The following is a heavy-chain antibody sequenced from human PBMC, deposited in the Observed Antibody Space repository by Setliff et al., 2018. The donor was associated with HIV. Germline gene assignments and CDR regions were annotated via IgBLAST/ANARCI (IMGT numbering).Heavy chain of an antibody. CDR3: ARLCMLYEVGYYYYYMDF. V-gene: IGHV3-9*01. D-gene: IGHD2-8*01. J-gene: IGHJ6*03. Sequence: GGSLRLSCTASGFTFDDYAMHWVRQAPGKGLEWVAGISWNSGSIGYADSVKGRFTISRDNSKNSLYLQMNSMIAEDTAVYYCARLCMLYEVGYYYYYMDFWGKGTPVTVSS. CDR1: GFTFDDYA. CDR2: ISWNSGSI.